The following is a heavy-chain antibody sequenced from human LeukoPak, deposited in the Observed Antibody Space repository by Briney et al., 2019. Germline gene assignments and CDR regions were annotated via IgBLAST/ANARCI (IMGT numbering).Heavy chain of an antibody. Sequence: SEILSLTCTVSGGSISSYYWSWIRQPPGKGLEWIGYVYYSGSTNYNPSLKSRVTISVDTSKNQFSLKLSSVTAADTAVYYCARLRITIFRVVNWFDPWGQGTLVTVSS. CDR3: ARLRITIFRVVNWFDP. CDR1: GGSISSYY. D-gene: IGHD3-3*01. V-gene: IGHV4-59*08. J-gene: IGHJ5*02. CDR2: VYYSGST.